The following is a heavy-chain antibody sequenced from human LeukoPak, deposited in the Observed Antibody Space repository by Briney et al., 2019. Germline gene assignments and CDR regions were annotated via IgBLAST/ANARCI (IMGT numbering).Heavy chain of an antibody. CDR3: ARSEYQYYYYYYMDV. CDR1: GYTFTGYY. D-gene: IGHD2-2*01. J-gene: IGHJ6*03. Sequence: ASVKVSCKASGYTFTGYYMHWVRQAPGQGLEWMGWINPNSGGTNYAQKFQGRVTITADKSTSTAYMELSSLRSEDTAVYYCARSEYQYYYYYYMDVWGKGTTVTVSS. V-gene: IGHV1-2*02. CDR2: INPNSGGT.